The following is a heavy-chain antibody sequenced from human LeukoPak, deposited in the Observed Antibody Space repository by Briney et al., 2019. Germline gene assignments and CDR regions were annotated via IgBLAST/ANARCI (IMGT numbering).Heavy chain of an antibody. J-gene: IGHJ5*02. CDR2: MNPNSGNT. V-gene: IGHV1-8*03. CDR3: ARRGCCNNRFLKQLFDP. D-gene: IGHD1-14*01. Sequence: SSVKVSCKASGYTFTSYDINWVRQATGQGLEWMGWMNPNSGNTGYAQKFQGRVTITRNTSISTAYMELSSLRSEDTPVYYFARRGCCNNRFLKQLFDPRGQGTLVTVSS. CDR1: GYTFTSYD.